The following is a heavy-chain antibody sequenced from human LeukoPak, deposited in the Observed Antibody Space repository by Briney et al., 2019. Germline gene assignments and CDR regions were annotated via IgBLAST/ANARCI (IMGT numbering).Heavy chain of an antibody. CDR2: INTNTGNP. CDR3: ARDSRGFPD. D-gene: IGHD3-22*01. Sequence: ASVKVSCKASGHTFTTYAINWVRQAPGQGLEWMGWINTNTGNPTYAQGFTGRFVFSLDSSVTTAYLQISSLTTEDTAVYYCARDSRGFPDWGQGTLVTVSS. CDR1: GHTFTTYA. J-gene: IGHJ4*02. V-gene: IGHV7-4-1*02.